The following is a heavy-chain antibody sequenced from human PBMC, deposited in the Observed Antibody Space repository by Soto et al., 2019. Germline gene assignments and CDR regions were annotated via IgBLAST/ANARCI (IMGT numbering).Heavy chain of an antibody. V-gene: IGHV4-31*03. Sequence: QVQLQESGPGLVKPSQTLSLTCTVSGGSISSGGYYWSWIRQHPGKGLEWIGYIYYSGSTYYNPSLKRRVTISVDTSKNQFPLKLSSVTAADTAVYYCARVMGDDYNFRSGYAFDIWGQGTMVTVSS. CDR3: ARVMGDDYNFRSGYAFDI. CDR2: IYYSGST. CDR1: GGSISSGGYY. J-gene: IGHJ3*02. D-gene: IGHD4-4*01.